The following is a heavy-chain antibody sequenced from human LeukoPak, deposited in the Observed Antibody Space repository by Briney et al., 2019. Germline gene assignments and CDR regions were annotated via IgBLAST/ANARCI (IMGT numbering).Heavy chain of an antibody. CDR3: ARDCDSSGWYGSWFDP. D-gene: IGHD6-19*01. CDR2: ISYDGSNK. Sequence: PGGSLRLSCAASGFTFSSYAMHWVRQAPGKGLEWVAVISYDGSNKYYADSVKGRFTISRDNSKNTLYLQMNSLRAEDTAVYYCARDCDSSGWYGSWFDPWGQGTLVTVSS. V-gene: IGHV3-30-3*01. CDR1: GFTFSSYA. J-gene: IGHJ5*02.